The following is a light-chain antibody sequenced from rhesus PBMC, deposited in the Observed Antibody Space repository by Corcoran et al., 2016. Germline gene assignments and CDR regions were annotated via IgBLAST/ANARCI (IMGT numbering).Light chain of an antibody. CDR1: LSVNSN. CDR2: DSS. J-gene: IGKJ4*01. CDR3: QQESSWPLT. V-gene: IGKV3-35*01. Sequence: EIVMTQSPATLSLSPGERGTLSCRASLSVNSNLAWYQQKPGQAPRLLIYDSSNRATGIPDRFSGSWSGTDFTLTLSSLEPEDVGVYYCQQESSWPLTFGGGTKVEIK.